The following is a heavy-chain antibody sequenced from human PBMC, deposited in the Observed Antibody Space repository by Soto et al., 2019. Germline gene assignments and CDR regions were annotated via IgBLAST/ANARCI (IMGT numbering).Heavy chain of an antibody. D-gene: IGHD6-6*01. CDR2: ISYDGSNK. V-gene: IGHV3-30-3*01. Sequence: WGSLLLSCASSGFTFSIYAMHWVRQAPGKGLEWVAVISYDGSNKYYADSVKGRFTISRDNSKNTLYLQMKSLRAEDTAVYYCAREVAARPSYYYYGMDVWGQGTTVTGSS. CDR1: GFTFSIYA. J-gene: IGHJ6*02. CDR3: AREVAARPSYYYYGMDV.